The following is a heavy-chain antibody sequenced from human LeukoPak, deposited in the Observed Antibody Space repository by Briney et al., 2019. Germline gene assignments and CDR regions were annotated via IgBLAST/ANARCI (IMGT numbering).Heavy chain of an antibody. CDR1: GFTFSIYA. Sequence: GGSLRLSCAASGFTFSIYAMSWVRQALGKGLEWVSAISGSGGSTYYADSGKGRFTISRDNSKHTLYLQVNSLRAEGTALYDCARNLYDSRGYYPDYWGQGTLVTVSS. J-gene: IGHJ4*02. D-gene: IGHD3-22*01. CDR2: ISGSGGST. CDR3: ARNLYDSRGYYPDY. V-gene: IGHV3-23*01.